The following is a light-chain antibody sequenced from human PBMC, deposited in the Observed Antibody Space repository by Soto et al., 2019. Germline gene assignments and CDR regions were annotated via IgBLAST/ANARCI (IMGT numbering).Light chain of an antibody. J-gene: IGLJ1*01. Sequence: LTQPASVSGSPGQSITISCTGTSTDVGSHKLVSWYQQYPGNAPKLIIFEAYRRPSGVSNRFSGSKSGSTASLTISGLQAEDEADYYCCSNAVGSTYVFGTGTKVTAL. V-gene: IGLV2-23*01. CDR2: EAY. CDR3: CSNAVGSTYV. CDR1: STDVGSHKL.